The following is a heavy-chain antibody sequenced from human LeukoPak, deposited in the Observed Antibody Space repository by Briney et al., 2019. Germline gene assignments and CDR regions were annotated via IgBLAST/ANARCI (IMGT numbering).Heavy chain of an antibody. CDR3: ATQTHYFWSGYRYYYYMDV. Sequence: GASVKVSCKVSGYTLTELSMHWVRQAPGKGLEWMGGFDPEDGETIYAQKFQGRVTMTEDTSTDTAYMELSSLRSEDTAVCYCATQTHYFWSGYRYYYYMDVWGKGTTVTVSS. D-gene: IGHD3-3*01. V-gene: IGHV1-24*01. J-gene: IGHJ6*03. CDR1: GYTLTELS. CDR2: FDPEDGET.